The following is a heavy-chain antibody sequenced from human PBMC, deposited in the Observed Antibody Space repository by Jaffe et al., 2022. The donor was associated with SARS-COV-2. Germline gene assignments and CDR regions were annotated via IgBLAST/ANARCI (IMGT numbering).Heavy chain of an antibody. D-gene: IGHD3-22*01. CDR3: ARLTPPVTMIATSGGFDP. J-gene: IGHJ5*02. V-gene: IGHV4-39*01. Sequence: QLQLQESGPGLVKPSETLSLTCTVSGGSISSSSYYWGWIRQPPGKGLEWIGSIYYSGSTYYNPSLKSRVTISVDTSKNQFSLKLSSVTAADTAVYYCARLTPPVTMIATSGGFDPWGQGTLVTVSS. CDR2: IYYSGST. CDR1: GGSISSSSYY.